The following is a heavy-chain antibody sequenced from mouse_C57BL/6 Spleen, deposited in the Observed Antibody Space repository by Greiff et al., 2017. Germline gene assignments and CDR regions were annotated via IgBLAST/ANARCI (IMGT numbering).Heavy chain of an antibody. CDR3: ARPTTVVADAMDY. Sequence: VQLQQSGGGLVKPGGSLKLSCAASGFTFSDYGMHWVRQAPEKGLEWVAYISSGSSTIYYADTVKGRFTISRDNAKNTLFLQMTSLRSEDTAMYYCARPTTVVADAMDYWGQGTSVTVSS. J-gene: IGHJ4*01. V-gene: IGHV5-17*01. CDR2: ISSGSSTI. D-gene: IGHD1-1*01. CDR1: GFTFSDYG.